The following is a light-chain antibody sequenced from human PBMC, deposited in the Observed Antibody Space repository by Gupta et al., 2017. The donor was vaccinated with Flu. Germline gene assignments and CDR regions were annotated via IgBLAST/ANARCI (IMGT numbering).Light chain of an antibody. J-gene: IGKJ1*01. V-gene: IGKV2-28*01. Sequence: VMTQSPLPSPVTPGQPASIPCRSSQSLLNSNGYNYLNWYQQKPGQSPKRLIYLGSNRASGVPDRFSGSGSGTDFTLKISSVEAEDVGIYYCMQGLHCPWTSGQGTTVEIK. CDR3: MQGLHCPWT. CDR1: QSLLNSNGYNY. CDR2: LGS.